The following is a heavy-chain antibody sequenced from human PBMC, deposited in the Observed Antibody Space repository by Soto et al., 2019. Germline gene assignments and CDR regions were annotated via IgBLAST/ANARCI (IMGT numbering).Heavy chain of an antibody. CDR2: ISYDRSNK. V-gene: IGHV3-30-3*01. D-gene: IGHD2-2*01. CDR1: GFTFSSYA. Sequence: QVQLVESGGGVVQPGWSLRLSCAASGFTFSSYAMHWVRQAPGKGLEWVAVISYDRSNKYYADSVKGRFTISRDNSKNTLYLQMNSLRAEDTAVYYCARDGSDCSSTSCYPDYWGQGTLVTVSS. J-gene: IGHJ4*02. CDR3: ARDGSDCSSTSCYPDY.